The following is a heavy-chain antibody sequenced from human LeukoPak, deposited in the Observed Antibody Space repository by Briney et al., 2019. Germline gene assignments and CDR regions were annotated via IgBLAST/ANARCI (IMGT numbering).Heavy chain of an antibody. V-gene: IGHV1-18*04. CDR2: ISAYNGNT. Sequence: ASVKVSCKASGYTFTSYGISWVRQAPGQGLEWMGWISAYNGNTNYARKLQGRVTMTTDTSTSTAYMELRSLRSDDTAVYYCARDSLTLYSSGRLPFQHWGQGTLVTVSS. CDR3: ARDSLTLYSSGRLPFQH. D-gene: IGHD6-19*01. CDR1: GYTFTSYG. J-gene: IGHJ1*01.